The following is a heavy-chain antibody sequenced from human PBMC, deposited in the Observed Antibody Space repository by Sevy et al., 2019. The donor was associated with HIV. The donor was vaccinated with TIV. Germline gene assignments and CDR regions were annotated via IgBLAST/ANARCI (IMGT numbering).Heavy chain of an antibody. CDR1: GFTFSNSA. D-gene: IGHD3-16*01. CDR2: ISGSTGRT. V-gene: IGHV3-23*01. Sequence: GGSLRLSCAASGFTFSNSAMNWVRQAPGKVLEWVSVISGSTGRTFYADSVKGRFTISRDNSNNMLYLQMNSLRAEDTAVYHCAKGKDHSDYVRGAFDMWGQGTVVTVSS. CDR3: AKGKDHSDYVRGAFDM. J-gene: IGHJ3*02.